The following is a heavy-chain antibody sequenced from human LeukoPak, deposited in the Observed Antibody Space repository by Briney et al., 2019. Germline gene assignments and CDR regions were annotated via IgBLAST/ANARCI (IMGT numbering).Heavy chain of an antibody. CDR2: IYPGDSDT. J-gene: IGHJ5*02. CDR3: ARQPLPYCSSTSCPYWFDP. Sequence: GESLKISCKGSGYRFTSYWIGWVRQMPGKGLEWMGSIYPGDSDTRYSPSSQGQVTISVDKSISTAYLRWSSLKASDTAMYYCARQPLPYCSSTSCPYWFDPWGQGTLVTVSS. V-gene: IGHV5-51*01. CDR1: GYRFTSYW. D-gene: IGHD2-2*01.